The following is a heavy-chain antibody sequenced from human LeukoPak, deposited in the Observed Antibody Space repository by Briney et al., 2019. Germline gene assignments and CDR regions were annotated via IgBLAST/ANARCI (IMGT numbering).Heavy chain of an antibody. Sequence: SETLSLTCAVYGGSFSGYYWGWIRQPPGKGLEWIGEINHSGSTNYNPSLKSRVTISVDTSKNQFSLKLSSVTAADTAVYYCAGVLRYFDWLSLDYWGQGTLVTVSS. V-gene: IGHV4-34*01. J-gene: IGHJ4*02. CDR2: INHSGST. D-gene: IGHD3-9*01. CDR1: GGSFSGYY. CDR3: AGVLRYFDWLSLDY.